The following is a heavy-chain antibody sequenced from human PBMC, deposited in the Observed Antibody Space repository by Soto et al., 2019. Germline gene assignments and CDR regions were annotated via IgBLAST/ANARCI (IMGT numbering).Heavy chain of an antibody. CDR3: AKDSEYCSSTSCYMGGYFDY. Sequence: EVQLLESGGGLVQPGGSLRLSCAASGFTFSSYAMSWVRQAPGKGLEWVSAISGSGGSTYYADSVKGRFTTSRDNSKNTLYLQMNSLRAEDTAVYYCAKDSEYCSSTSCYMGGYFDYWGQGTLVTVSS. V-gene: IGHV3-23*01. D-gene: IGHD2-2*02. CDR1: GFTFSSYA. J-gene: IGHJ4*02. CDR2: ISGSGGST.